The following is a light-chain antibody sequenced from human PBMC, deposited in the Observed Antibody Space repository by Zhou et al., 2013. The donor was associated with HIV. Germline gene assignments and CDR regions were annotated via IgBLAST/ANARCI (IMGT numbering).Light chain of an antibody. CDR3: QHAFTTPIT. J-gene: IGKJ4*01. CDR2: AAS. V-gene: IGKV1-5*01. CDR1: QSINAW. Sequence: DIQMTQSPSTLSASVGDRVTITCRASQSINAWLAWYQQKPGKAPKLLIYAASSLQSGVPSRFSGSGSGTEFTLTITSLQPEDFATYYCQHAFTTPITFGGGTRVEIK.